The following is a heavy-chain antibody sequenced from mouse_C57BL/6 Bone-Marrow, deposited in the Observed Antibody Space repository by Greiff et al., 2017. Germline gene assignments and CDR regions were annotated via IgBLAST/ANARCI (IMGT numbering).Heavy chain of an antibody. D-gene: IGHD1-1*01. V-gene: IGHV5-4*03. Sequence: EVKVVESGGGLVKPGGSLKLSCAASGFTFSSYAMSWVRQTPEKRLEWVATISDGGSYTYYPDNVKGRFTISRDNAKNNLYLQMSLLKSEDTAMYYCASLYGSSYYAMDYWGQGTSVTVSS. J-gene: IGHJ4*01. CDR1: GFTFSSYA. CDR2: ISDGGSYT. CDR3: ASLYGSSYYAMDY.